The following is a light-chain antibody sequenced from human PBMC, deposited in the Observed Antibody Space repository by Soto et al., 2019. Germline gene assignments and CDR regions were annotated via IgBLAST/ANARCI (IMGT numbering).Light chain of an antibody. CDR1: QSVSSY. CDR2: DAS. V-gene: IGKV3-11*01. CDR3: QHRSNCPLT. Sequence: EIVLTQSPANLSLSPGERATLSCRASQSVSSYLAWYQQKPGQAPRLLIYDASNRATCIPARFSGSGSWTDFTLTISSLETEDFAVYYCQHRSNCPLTFGGGTKEESK. J-gene: IGKJ4*01.